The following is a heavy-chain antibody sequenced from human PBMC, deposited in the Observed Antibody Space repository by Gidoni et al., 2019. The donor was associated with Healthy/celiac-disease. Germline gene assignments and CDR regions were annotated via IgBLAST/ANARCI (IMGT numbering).Heavy chain of an antibody. CDR2: ISYDGSNK. J-gene: IGHJ4*02. CDR1: GFTFSTHG. V-gene: IGHV3-30*18. Sequence: QVQLVESGGGVVQPGRSLRLSCAASGFTFSTHGMPWVRQAPGKGLEWVAVISYDGSNKYYADSVKGRFTISRDNSKNTLYLQMNSLRAEDTAVYYCAKDNSGYDLRPDGVFDYWGQGTLVTVSS. CDR3: AKDNSGYDLRPDGVFDY. D-gene: IGHD5-12*01.